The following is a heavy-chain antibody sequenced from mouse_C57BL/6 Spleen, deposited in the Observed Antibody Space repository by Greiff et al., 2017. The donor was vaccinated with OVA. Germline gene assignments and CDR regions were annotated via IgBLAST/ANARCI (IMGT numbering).Heavy chain of an antibody. Sequence: VQLQQSGPALVKPGASVKISCKASGYAFSSSWMNWVKQRPGKGLEWIGRIYPGDGDTNYNGKFKGKATLTADKSSSTAYMQLSSLTSEDSAVYFCARSILLRSFAYWGQGTLVTVSA. CDR1: GYAFSSSW. J-gene: IGHJ3*01. CDR3: ARSILLRSFAY. CDR2: IYPGDGDT. V-gene: IGHV1-82*01. D-gene: IGHD1-1*01.